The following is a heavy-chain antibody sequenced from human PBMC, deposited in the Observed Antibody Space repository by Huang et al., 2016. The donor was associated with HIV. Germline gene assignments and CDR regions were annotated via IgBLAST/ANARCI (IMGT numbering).Heavy chain of an antibody. D-gene: IGHD3-22*01. CDR3: ARVESRRYYDSSGYYY. V-gene: IGHV1-69*01. CDR2: IIPILGTA. J-gene: IGHJ4*02. Sequence: QVQLVQSGAEVKKPGSSVKVSCKASGGTFSSYAINWVRKAPGQGLEVMGGIIPILGTANYAQKFQGRVTITADESTSTAYMELSSLRSEDTAVYYCARVESRRYYDSSGYYYWGQGTLVTVSS. CDR1: GGTFSSYA.